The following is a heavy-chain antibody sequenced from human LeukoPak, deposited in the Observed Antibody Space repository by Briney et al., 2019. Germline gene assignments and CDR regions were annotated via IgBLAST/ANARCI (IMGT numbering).Heavy chain of an antibody. J-gene: IGHJ5*02. CDR3: ARGIVVVPAAMRGWFDP. CDR1: GGTFSSYA. Sequence: SVKVSCKASGGTFSSYAISWVRQAPGQGLEWMGGIIPIFGTANYAQKFQGRVTITADESTSTAYMELSSLRSEDTAVYYCARGIVVVPAAMRGWFDPWGQGTLVTVSS. D-gene: IGHD2-2*01. CDR2: IIPIFGTA. V-gene: IGHV1-69*13.